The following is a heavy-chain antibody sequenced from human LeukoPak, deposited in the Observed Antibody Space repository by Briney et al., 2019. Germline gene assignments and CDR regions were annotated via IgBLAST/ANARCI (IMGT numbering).Heavy chain of an antibody. J-gene: IGHJ5*02. D-gene: IGHD6-25*01. V-gene: IGHV1-18*01. CDR1: GYTFTSYG. CDR3: ARAPAAAGPTPIGWFDP. Sequence: GASVKVSCKASGYTFTSYGISWVRQAPGQGLEWMGWISAYNGNTNYAQKLQGRVTMTTDTSTSTAYMELRSLRSDDTAVYYCARAPAAAGPTPIGWFDPWGQGTLVTVSS. CDR2: ISAYNGNT.